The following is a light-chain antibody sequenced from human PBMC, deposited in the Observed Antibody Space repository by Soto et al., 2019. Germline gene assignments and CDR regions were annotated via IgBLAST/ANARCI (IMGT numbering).Light chain of an antibody. V-gene: IGLV1-47*02. Sequence: QSVLTQPPSASGTPGQRVTIACSGSGSNIGSNYVYWYQQLPGTAPKLLIYSNNQRPSVVPDRFSGSKSGTSASLAISGLRSEDEADYYCAAWDDSLSGRYVFGTGTKVTV. CDR1: GSNIGSNY. J-gene: IGLJ1*01. CDR3: AAWDDSLSGRYV. CDR2: SNN.